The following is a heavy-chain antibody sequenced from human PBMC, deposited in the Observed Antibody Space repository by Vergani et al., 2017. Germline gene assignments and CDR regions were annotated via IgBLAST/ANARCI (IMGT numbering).Heavy chain of an antibody. CDR1: GGSFSGYY. J-gene: IGHJ4*02. D-gene: IGHD1-26*01. CDR2: INHSGST. CDR3: ASGLKVGPAPFPY. Sequence: QVQLQQWGAGLLKPSETLSLTCAVYGGSFSGYYWIWIRQPPGKGLEWIGEINHSGSTNYTPSLTSRVTISVGTSKNQFSLKLTPVTAADTAVYYCASGLKVGPAPFPYWGQGTLVTVSS. V-gene: IGHV4-34*01.